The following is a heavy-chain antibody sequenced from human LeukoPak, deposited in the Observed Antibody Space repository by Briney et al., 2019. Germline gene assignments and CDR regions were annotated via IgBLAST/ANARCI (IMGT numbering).Heavy chain of an antibody. D-gene: IGHD5-18*01. CDR2: VEGRGDRT. J-gene: IGHJ5*02. CDR1: GFTFSRFW. Sequence: GGSLRLSCVASGFTFSRFWMTWVRQAPGRGLEWVSTVEGRGDRTHYADSVRGRFTISRDNSKNMVFLQTDSLRVADTAIYYCAREQFVGTTMDTFDPWGQGTLVIVSS. CDR3: AREQFVGTTMDTFDP. V-gene: IGHV3-23*01.